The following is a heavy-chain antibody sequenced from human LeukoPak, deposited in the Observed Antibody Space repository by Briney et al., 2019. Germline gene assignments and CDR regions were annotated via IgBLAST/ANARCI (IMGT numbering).Heavy chain of an antibody. J-gene: IGHJ4*02. V-gene: IGHV3-33*06. CDR1: GFTFSSYG. CDR2: IWYDGSNK. CDR3: AKVRVRGVLFDY. D-gene: IGHD3-10*01. Sequence: PGRSLRLSCAVSGFTFSSYGMHWVRQAPGKGLEWVAVIWYDGSNKYYADSVKGRFTISRDNSKNTLYLQMNSLRAEDTAVYYCAKVRVRGVLFDYWGQGTLVTVSS.